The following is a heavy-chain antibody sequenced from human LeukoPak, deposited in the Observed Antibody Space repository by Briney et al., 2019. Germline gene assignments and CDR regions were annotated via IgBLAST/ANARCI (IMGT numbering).Heavy chain of an antibody. CDR2: ISDDGRNE. CDR1: GFTFSSYT. V-gene: IGHV3-30*04. CDR3: ARAGGMGTIMYYFDY. Sequence: GRSLRLSCAVSGFTFSSYTMHWVRQAPGKGLEWVAVISDDGRNEYYADSVKGRFTISRDNSRNTLDLQMDSLRAEDTAVYYCARAGGMGTIMYYFDYWGRGTLVIVSS. D-gene: IGHD5-24*01. J-gene: IGHJ4*02.